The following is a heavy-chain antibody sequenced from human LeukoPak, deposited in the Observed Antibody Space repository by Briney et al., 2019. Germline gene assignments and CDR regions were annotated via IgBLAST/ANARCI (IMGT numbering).Heavy chain of an antibody. CDR2: IYYTGST. Sequence: SETLSLTCTVSGGSINSGDYYWTWIRQPPGKGLEWIGYIYYTGSTYYNASLKGRITISADSAKNQFSLNLSSVTAADTAVYYCARAMGLLPFDFWGQGTLVTVSS. J-gene: IGHJ4*02. CDR3: ARAMGLLPFDF. V-gene: IGHV4-30-4*01. D-gene: IGHD2-15*01. CDR1: GGSINSGDYY.